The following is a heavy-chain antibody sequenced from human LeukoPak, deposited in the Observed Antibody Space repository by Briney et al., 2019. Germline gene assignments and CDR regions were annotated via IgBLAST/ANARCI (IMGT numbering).Heavy chain of an antibody. CDR2: IWYDGSNK. V-gene: IGHV3-33*06. J-gene: IGHJ4*02. D-gene: IGHD1-7*01. CDR1: GFTFSSYG. CDR3: AKDIFDITGTTDY. Sequence: GGSLRLSCAASGFTFSSYGMYGVRQAPGKGLEWVAVIWYDGSNKYYADSVKGRFTIPRDNSKNTLYLQMNSLRAEDTAVYYCAKDIFDITGTTDYWGQGTLVTVSS.